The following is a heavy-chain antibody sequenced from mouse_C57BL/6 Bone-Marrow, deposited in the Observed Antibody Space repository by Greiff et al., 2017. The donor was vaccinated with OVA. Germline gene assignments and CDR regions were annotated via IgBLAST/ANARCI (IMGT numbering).Heavy chain of an antibody. V-gene: IGHV5-16*01. D-gene: IGHD4-1*02. Sequence: EVTLVESEGGLVQPGSSMKLSCTASGFTFSDYYMAWVRQVPEKGLEWVANINYDGSSTYYLDSLKSRFIISRDNAKNILYLQMSSLKSEDTATYYCARDGATGTGYFDVWGTGTTVTVSS. CDR2: INYDGSST. J-gene: IGHJ1*03. CDR1: GFTFSDYY. CDR3: ARDGATGTGYFDV.